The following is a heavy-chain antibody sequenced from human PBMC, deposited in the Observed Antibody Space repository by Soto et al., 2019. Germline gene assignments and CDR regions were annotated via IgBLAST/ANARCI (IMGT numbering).Heavy chain of an antibody. CDR2: ISSSSSYI. CDR1: GFTFSSYS. J-gene: IGHJ5*02. Sequence: PGGSLRLSCAASGFTFSSYSMNGVRQAPGKGLEWVSSISSSSSYIYYADSVKGRFTISRDNAKNSLYLQMNSLRAEDTAVYYCAREMRSPVSRWWEPWGQGTLVTVSS. CDR3: AREMRSPVSRWWEP. D-gene: IGHD3-9*01. V-gene: IGHV3-21*01.